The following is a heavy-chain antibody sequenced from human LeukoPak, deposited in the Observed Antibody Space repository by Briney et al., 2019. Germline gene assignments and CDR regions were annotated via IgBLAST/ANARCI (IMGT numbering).Heavy chain of an antibody. CDR2: IYPGDSDT. CDR1: GYSFTSYW. CDR3: ARLSSGYYSGGAFDI. Sequence: GESLKISCKGSGYSFTSYWIGWVRQMPGKGLEWMGIIYPGDSDTRYSPSFQGQVTISADKSISTAYLQWSSLKASDTAMYYCARLSSGYYSGGAFDIWGQGTMVTVSS. J-gene: IGHJ3*02. D-gene: IGHD3-22*01. V-gene: IGHV5-51*01.